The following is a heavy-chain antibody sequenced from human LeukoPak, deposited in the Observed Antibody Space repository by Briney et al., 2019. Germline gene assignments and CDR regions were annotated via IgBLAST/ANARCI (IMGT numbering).Heavy chain of an antibody. V-gene: IGHV4-30-2*01. CDR2: IYHSGST. CDR1: GGSISSGGYS. D-gene: IGHD2-21*02. CDR3: ARGYPCGGDCYSGQGPLDH. Sequence: PSETLSLTCAVSGGSISSGGYSWSWIRQPPGKGLECIGYIYHSGSTYYNPSLKSRVTISVDRSKNQFSLKLSSVTAADTAVYYCARGYPCGGDCYSGQGPLDHWGQGTLVTVSS. J-gene: IGHJ5*02.